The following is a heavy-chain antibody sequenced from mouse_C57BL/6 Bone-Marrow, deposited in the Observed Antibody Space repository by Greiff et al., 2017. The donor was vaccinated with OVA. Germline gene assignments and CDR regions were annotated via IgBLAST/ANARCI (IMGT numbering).Heavy chain of an antibody. V-gene: IGHV5-4*01. J-gene: IGHJ2*01. CDR2: ISDGGSYT. Sequence: EVKLMESGGGLVKPGGSLKLSCAASGFTFSSYAMSWVRQTPETRLEWVATISDGGSYTYYPDNVKGRFTISRDNAKNNLYLQMSHLKSEDTAMYYCAREGTMVTADYWGQGTTLTVSS. CDR1: GFTFSSYA. CDR3: AREGTMVTADY. D-gene: IGHD2-2*01.